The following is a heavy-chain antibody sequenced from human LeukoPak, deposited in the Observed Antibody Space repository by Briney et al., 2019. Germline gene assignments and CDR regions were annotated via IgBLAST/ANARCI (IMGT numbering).Heavy chain of an antibody. J-gene: IGHJ6*02. D-gene: IGHD6-19*01. CDR3: AAGFRSGWHNYYYYYGMDV. CDR1: GFTFTSSA. V-gene: IGHV1-58*02. Sequence: GASVKVSCKASGFTFTSSAMEWVRQARGQRLEWIGWIVVGSGNTNYAQKFQERVTITRDMPTSTAYMELSSLRSEDTAVYYCAAGFRSGWHNYYYYYGMDVCGQGTTVTVSS. CDR2: IVVGSGNT.